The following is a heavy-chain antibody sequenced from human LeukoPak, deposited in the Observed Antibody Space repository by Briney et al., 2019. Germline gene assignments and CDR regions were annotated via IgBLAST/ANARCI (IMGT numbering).Heavy chain of an antibody. V-gene: IGHV3-30-3*01. CDR3: ARDNTVGAAIEY. J-gene: IGHJ4*02. CDR1: GFTFSSYA. CDR2: ISYDRTHI. Sequence: GGSLRLSCAASGFTFSSYAMHWVRQAPGKGLEWVAVISYDRTHIYYADSMKGRFTISRDNSKNTLYLQMNSLRAEDTAVYYCARDNTVGAAIEYWGQGTLVTVSS. D-gene: IGHD1-26*01.